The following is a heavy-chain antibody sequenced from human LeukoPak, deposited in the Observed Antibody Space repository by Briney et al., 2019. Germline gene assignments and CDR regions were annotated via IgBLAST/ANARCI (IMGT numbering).Heavy chain of an antibody. CDR2: IYYSGST. J-gene: IGHJ4*02. CDR3: ARHDTGRNSGTPAE. Sequence: PSETLSLTCTVSGGSISRSSFYWGWIRQPPGKGLDWIGSIYYSGSTYYNPSLKSRVTISVDTSKNQFSLKVNSVTAADTAVYYCARHDTGRNSGTPAEWGQGALVTVSS. D-gene: IGHD1-1*01. V-gene: IGHV4-39*01. CDR1: GGSISRSSFY.